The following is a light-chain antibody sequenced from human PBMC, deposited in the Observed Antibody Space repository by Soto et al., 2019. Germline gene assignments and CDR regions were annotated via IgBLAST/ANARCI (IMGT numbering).Light chain of an antibody. J-gene: IGLJ3*02. V-gene: IGLV1-40*01. CDR3: QSYDSSLSGWV. CDR2: GNS. CDR1: SSNIGAGYD. Sequence: VLTXPPSVSGAPRQRVTISCTGSSSNIGAGYDVHWYQQLPGTAPKLLIYGNSNRPSGVPDRFSGSKSGTSASLAITGLQAEDEADYYCQSYDSSLSGWVFGGGTQLTVL.